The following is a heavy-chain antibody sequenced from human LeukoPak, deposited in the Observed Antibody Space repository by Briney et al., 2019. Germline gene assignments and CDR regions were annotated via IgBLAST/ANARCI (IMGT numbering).Heavy chain of an antibody. Sequence: GGSLRLSCTASGLTFSTSGFNWVRQAPGKGLEWVASIGPTDSDRYHADSIKGRFTISRDNANNFLYLQMNSLRAEDKAVYYCATETNGRHYDYWGQGTLLTVSS. CDR2: IGPTDSDR. CDR1: GLTFSTSG. J-gene: IGHJ4*02. V-gene: IGHV3-21*06. D-gene: IGHD1-14*01. CDR3: ATETNGRHYDY.